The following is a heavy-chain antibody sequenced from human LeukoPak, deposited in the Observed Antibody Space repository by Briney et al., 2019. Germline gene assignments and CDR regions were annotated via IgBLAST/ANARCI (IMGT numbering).Heavy chain of an antibody. CDR1: GFTFSSYA. J-gene: IGHJ4*02. D-gene: IGHD3-22*01. Sequence: GGSLRLSCAASGFTFSSYAMHWVRQAPGKGLEWVSGISWNSGSIGYADSVKGRFTISRDNAKNSLYLQTNSLRAEDTALYYCAKGYYYDSSGYYDYWGQGTLVTVSS. CDR3: AKGYYYDSSGYYDY. CDR2: ISWNSGSI. V-gene: IGHV3-9*01.